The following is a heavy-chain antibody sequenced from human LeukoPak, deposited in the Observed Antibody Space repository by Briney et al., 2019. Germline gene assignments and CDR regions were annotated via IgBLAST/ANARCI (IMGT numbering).Heavy chain of an antibody. Sequence: SGGSLRLSCAASGFTFSSYSMNWVRQAPGEGLEWVSYISSSSSTIYYADSVKGRFTISRDNAKNSLYLQMNSLRAEDTAVYYCARDAILPHPIFGVVIPYYMDVWGKGTTVTVSS. CDR2: ISSSSSTI. CDR1: GFTFSSYS. CDR3: ARDAILPHPIFGVVIPYYMDV. V-gene: IGHV3-48*04. D-gene: IGHD3-3*01. J-gene: IGHJ6*03.